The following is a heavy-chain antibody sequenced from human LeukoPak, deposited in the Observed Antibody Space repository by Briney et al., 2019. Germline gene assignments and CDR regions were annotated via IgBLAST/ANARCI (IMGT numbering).Heavy chain of an antibody. CDR2: ITGSGGFT. V-gene: IGHV3-23*01. J-gene: IGHJ4*02. Sequence: GGSLRLSCAASPFTFTSYAMSWVRQAPGKGLEWVSVITGSGGFTQYADSVKGRFTISRDNSKNTVYLQMNSLRVEDTALYYCVRSLDYWGQGTLVTVSS. CDR3: VRSLDY. CDR1: PFTFTSYA.